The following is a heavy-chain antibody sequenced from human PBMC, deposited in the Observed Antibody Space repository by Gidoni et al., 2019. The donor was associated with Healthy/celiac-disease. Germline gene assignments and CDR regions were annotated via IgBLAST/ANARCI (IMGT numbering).Heavy chain of an antibody. J-gene: IGHJ3*02. CDR2: IWYDGSNK. CDR1: GFTFSSYG. Sequence: QVQLVESGGGVVQPGRSLRLSCAASGFTFSSYGMHWVRQAPGKGLECVAVIWYDGSNKYYADSVKGRFTISRDNSKNTLYLQMNSLRAEDTAVYYCAREGGHDYGDLFNAFDIWGQGTMVTVSS. V-gene: IGHV3-33*01. D-gene: IGHD4-17*01. CDR3: AREGGHDYGDLFNAFDI.